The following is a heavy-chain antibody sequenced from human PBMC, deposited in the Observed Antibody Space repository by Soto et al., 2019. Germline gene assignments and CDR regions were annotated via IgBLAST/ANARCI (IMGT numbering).Heavy chain of an antibody. CDR1: GGSFSGYY. J-gene: IGHJ4*02. Sequence: SETLSLTCAVYGGSFSGYYWSWIRQPPGKGLEWIGEINHSGSTNYNPSLKSRVTISVDTSKNQFSLKLSSVTAADTAVYYCARHRLFIAANDYWGQGTLVTVSS. D-gene: IGHD6-6*01. CDR2: INHSGST. V-gene: IGHV4-34*01. CDR3: ARHRLFIAANDY.